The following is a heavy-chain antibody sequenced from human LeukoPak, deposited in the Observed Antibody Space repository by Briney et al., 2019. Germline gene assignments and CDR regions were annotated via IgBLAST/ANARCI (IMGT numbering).Heavy chain of an antibody. V-gene: IGHV4-30-4*01. D-gene: IGHD3-22*01. CDR1: GGSISSGDYY. J-gene: IGHJ3*02. CDR2: INYSGST. Sequence: SETLSLTCTVSGGSISSGDYYWSWIRQPPGKGLEWIGYINYSGSTFHYNPSLKSRVTISVDTSKNQFSLKLSSVTAADTAVYYCARHAGLSMIVVVITRGAFDIWGQGTMVTVSS. CDR3: ARHAGLSMIVVVITRGAFDI.